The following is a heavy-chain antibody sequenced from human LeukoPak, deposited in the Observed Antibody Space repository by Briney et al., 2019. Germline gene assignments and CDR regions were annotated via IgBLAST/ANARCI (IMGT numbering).Heavy chain of an antibody. CDR1: GYSFTNCL. CDR3: ARLEAGTIGYFDY. CDR2: IYRGDSDT. V-gene: IGHV5-51*01. J-gene: IGHJ4*02. D-gene: IGHD6-13*01. Sequence: GEPLKISCNASGYSFTNCLIGWGRHMPGEVLEWMGIIYRGDSDTSYSTSFQGQVTISADKSISTAYLQWSSLKASDTAMYYCARLEAGTIGYFDYWGKGTMVTVSS.